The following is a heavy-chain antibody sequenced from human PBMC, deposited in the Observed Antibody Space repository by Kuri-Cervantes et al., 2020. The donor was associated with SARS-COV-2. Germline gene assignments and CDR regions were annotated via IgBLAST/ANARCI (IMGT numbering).Heavy chain of an antibody. V-gene: IGHV4-59*11. J-gene: IGHJ4*02. CDR2: IYDSGTT. CDR3: ARDLNGQLWSTGLGY. Sequence: GSLRLSCTVSGGSISDHYWSWIRQSPGKGLEWIGYIYDSGTTNYNPSLKSRVTESVDKSKNHFSLRLSSVTAADTAVYYCARDLNGQLWSTGLGYWGQGTLVTVSS. D-gene: IGHD5-18*01. CDR1: GGSISDHY.